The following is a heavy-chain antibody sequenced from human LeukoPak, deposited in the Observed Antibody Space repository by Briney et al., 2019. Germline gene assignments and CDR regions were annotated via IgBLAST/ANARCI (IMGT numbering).Heavy chain of an antibody. D-gene: IGHD1-1*01. V-gene: IGHV3-9*01. CDR1: GFTFDDYD. CDR3: AKSSLPLEAYYYFMDV. J-gene: IGHJ6*03. Sequence: PGRSLRLSCAASGFTFDDYDMPWVRQPPGKGLEWVSGVSWNSGTIGYADSVKGRFTISRDNAKNSLYLQMNSLRAEDTALYYCAKSSLPLEAYYYFMDVWGKGTTVTVSS. CDR2: VSWNSGTI.